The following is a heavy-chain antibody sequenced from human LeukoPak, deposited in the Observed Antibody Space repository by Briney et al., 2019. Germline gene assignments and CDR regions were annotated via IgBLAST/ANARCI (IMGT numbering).Heavy chain of an antibody. Sequence: GGSLRLSCVASGFTFDDYAMHWVRQTPGKGLEWVCLTNWDGNTTFCADSVKGRFTISRDNIKSSLFPQMNSLRPEDSALYYCAKGDSGHDPSIHPPGAFDYWGQGTLVTVSS. J-gene: IGHJ4*02. CDR3: AKGDSGHDPSIHPPGAFDY. CDR1: GFTFDDYA. CDR2: TNWDGNTT. D-gene: IGHD2-21*02. V-gene: IGHV3-43D*03.